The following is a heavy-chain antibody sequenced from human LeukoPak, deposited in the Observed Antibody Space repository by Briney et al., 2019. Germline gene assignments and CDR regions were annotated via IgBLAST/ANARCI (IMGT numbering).Heavy chain of an antibody. CDR2: IYYSGST. Sequence: SETLSLTCTVSGGSISSSSYYWGWIRQPPGKGLEWIGSIYYSGSTYYNPSLKSRVTISVDTSKNQFSLKLSSVTAADTAVYYCARQTFSSSWYRTAPIDYWGQGTLVTVSS. V-gene: IGHV4-39*01. J-gene: IGHJ4*02. CDR3: ARQTFSSSWYRTAPIDY. D-gene: IGHD6-13*01. CDR1: GGSISSSSYY.